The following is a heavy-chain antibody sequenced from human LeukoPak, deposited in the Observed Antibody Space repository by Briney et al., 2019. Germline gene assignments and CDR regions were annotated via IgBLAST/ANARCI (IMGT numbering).Heavy chain of an antibody. J-gene: IGHJ4*02. V-gene: IGHV3-23*01. CDR1: GFTFSSYA. CDR3: AKDSDYDFWSGYCLDY. D-gene: IGHD3-3*01. Sequence: PGGSLRLSCAASGFTFSSYAMSWVRQAPGKGLEWVSAISGSGGSTYYADSVKGRFTISRDNSKNTLYLQVNSLRAEDTAVYYCAKDSDYDFWSGYCLDYWGQGTLVTVSS. CDR2: ISGSGGST.